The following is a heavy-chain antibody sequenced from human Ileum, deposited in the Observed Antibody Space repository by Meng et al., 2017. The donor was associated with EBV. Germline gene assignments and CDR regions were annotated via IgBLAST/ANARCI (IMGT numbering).Heavy chain of an antibody. D-gene: IGHD4-17*01. J-gene: IGHJ4*02. Sequence: VPHESWGTGLLKPSVTLSLSCGGYGWSFSDYYWSCSRQSPGKGLEWIGEIHPSGITNYNPSLNSRVTISVDTSKNQFSLKLTSVTAADTAMYYCTRGLDYAKQGYWGQGTLVTVSS. CDR3: TRGLDYAKQGY. CDR2: IHPSGIT. V-gene: IGHV4-34*01. CDR1: GWSFSDYY.